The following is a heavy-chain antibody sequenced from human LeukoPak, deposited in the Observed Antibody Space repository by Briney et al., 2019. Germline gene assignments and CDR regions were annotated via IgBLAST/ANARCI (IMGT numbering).Heavy chain of an antibody. Sequence: PSETLSLTCTVSGGSTSSYYWGWIRQPPGRGLEWIGSLHYTGRNSYNPSLKSRVTISVDMSKNQFSLKLTSVTAADTAVYYCARGGNGDFLKWFDPWGQGTLVTVSS. J-gene: IGHJ5*02. CDR2: LHYTGRN. D-gene: IGHD4-17*01. CDR1: GGSTSSYY. V-gene: IGHV4-59*01. CDR3: ARGGNGDFLKWFDP.